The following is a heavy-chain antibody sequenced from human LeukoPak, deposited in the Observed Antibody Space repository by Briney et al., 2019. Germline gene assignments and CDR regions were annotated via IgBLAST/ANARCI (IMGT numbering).Heavy chain of an antibody. CDR2: ISAYNGNT. Sequence: ASVKVSCKASGYTFTSYGISWVRQAPGQGLEWMGWISAYNGNTNYAQKLQGRVTMTTDTSTSTAYMELRSLRSDDTAVYYCARDNAAYLRAANDAFDIWGQGTMVTVSS. J-gene: IGHJ3*02. CDR3: ARDNAAYLRAANDAFDI. CDR1: GYTFTSYG. V-gene: IGHV1-18*01. D-gene: IGHD6-25*01.